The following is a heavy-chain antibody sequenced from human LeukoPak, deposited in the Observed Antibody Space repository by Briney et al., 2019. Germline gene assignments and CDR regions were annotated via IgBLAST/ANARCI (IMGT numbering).Heavy chain of an antibody. Sequence: GASVKVSCKASGYTFTSYDINWVRQATGQGLEWMGWMNPNSGNADYAQKFQGRVTMTRNTSISTAYMELSSLRSEDTAVYYCARGQDSSGWLYWGQGTLVTVSS. D-gene: IGHD6-19*01. J-gene: IGHJ4*02. V-gene: IGHV1-8*01. CDR3: ARGQDSSGWLY. CDR1: GYTFTSYD. CDR2: MNPNSGNA.